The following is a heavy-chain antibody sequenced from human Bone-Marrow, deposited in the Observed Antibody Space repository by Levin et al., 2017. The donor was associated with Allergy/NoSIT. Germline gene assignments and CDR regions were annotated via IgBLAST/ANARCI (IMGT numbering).Heavy chain of an antibody. CDR3: ARSGNHWYFDL. CDR1: GAYITSGNFY. V-gene: IGHV4-31*03. J-gene: IGHJ2*01. Sequence: ASETLSLTCTVSGAYITSGNFYWSWIRQHPGKGPEWLGYIYFSGSTYYNPSLGGRLTFSVDTSKHQFSLKLKSVTAADTAVYYCARSGNHWYFDLWGRGTLVTVSS. D-gene: IGHD1-14*01. CDR2: IYFSGST.